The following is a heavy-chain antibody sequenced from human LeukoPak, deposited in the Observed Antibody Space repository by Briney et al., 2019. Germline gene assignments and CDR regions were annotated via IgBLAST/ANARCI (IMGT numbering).Heavy chain of an antibody. CDR1: GFTFSSYS. Sequence: GGSLRLSCAASGFTFSSYSMNWVRQAPGKGLEWVSSISSSSSYIYYADSVKGRFTISRDNAKNSLYLQMNSLRAEDTAVYYCARDLRAAAAGTIDYWGQGTLVTVSS. D-gene: IGHD6-13*01. CDR3: ARDLRAAAAGTIDY. J-gene: IGHJ4*02. CDR2: ISSSSSYI. V-gene: IGHV3-21*01.